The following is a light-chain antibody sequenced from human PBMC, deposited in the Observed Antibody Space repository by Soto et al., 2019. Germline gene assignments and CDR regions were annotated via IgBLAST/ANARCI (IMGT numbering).Light chain of an antibody. CDR2: KAS. Sequence: DIQMTQSPSSLPASVGHRVCITCRASETISIWLAWYQQKPGKAPKLLINKASSLQSEVPSRFSGSGSGTEFTLTITSLQPDDFAVYYCQQYKSSSTFGQGTKVDIK. CDR3: QQYKSSST. J-gene: IGKJ1*01. V-gene: IGKV1-5*03. CDR1: ETISIW.